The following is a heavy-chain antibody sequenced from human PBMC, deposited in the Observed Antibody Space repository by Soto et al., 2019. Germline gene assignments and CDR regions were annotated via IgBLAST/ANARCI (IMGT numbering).Heavy chain of an antibody. J-gene: IGHJ6*02. CDR2: ISFDGDKT. CDR1: GFTFKIYA. CDR3: AREDDYNYRYFNYGLDV. D-gene: IGHD5-12*01. Sequence: QAQLVESGGGVVRPGRSLSLSCAASGFTFKIYALHWVRQAPDKGLEWVAVISFDGDKTYYADSVKGRFTISRDNFKNTLSLQMNNLRIEDAGVYFCAREDDYNYRYFNYGLDVWGQGTTVTVSS. V-gene: IGHV3-30*03.